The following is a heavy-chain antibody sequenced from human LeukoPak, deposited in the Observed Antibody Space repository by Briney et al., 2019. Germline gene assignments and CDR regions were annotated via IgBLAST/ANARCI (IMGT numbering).Heavy chain of an antibody. D-gene: IGHD1-26*01. CDR3: AREGTMAVGAAAAFDI. J-gene: IGHJ3*02. CDR2: ISAYNGNT. V-gene: IGHV1-18*01. Sequence: ASVKVSCKASGYTFTSYGISWVRQAPGQGLEWMGWISAYNGNTNYAQKLQGRVTMPTNTSTSTAYMELRSLRSDDTAVYYCAREGTMAVGAAAAFDIWGQGTMVTVSS. CDR1: GYTFTSYG.